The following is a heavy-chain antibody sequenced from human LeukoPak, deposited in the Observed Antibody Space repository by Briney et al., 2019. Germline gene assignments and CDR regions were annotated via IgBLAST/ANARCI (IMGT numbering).Heavy chain of an antibody. CDR3: ARRFSSGRTFDY. D-gene: IGHD6-19*01. CDR2: INHSGST. Sequence: PSETLSLTCAVYGGSFSGYYWSWIRKPPGKGLEWIGEINHSGSTNYNPSLKSRVTISVDTSKNQFSLKLSSVTAADTAVYYCARRFSSGRTFDYWGQGTLVTVSS. CDR1: GGSFSGYY. V-gene: IGHV4-34*01. J-gene: IGHJ4*02.